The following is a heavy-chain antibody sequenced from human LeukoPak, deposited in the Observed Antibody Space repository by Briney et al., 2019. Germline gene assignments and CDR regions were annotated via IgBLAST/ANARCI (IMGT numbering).Heavy chain of an antibody. CDR2: ISYDGSNK. Sequence: GGSLRPSCAASGFTFSNYAMHWVRQAPGKGLEWVAVISYDGSNKYYADSVKGRFTISRDNSKNTLYLQMNSLRAEDTAVYYCARDTGLDYWGQGTLVTVSS. D-gene: IGHD4-17*01. V-gene: IGHV3-30*03. CDR3: ARDTGLDY. CDR1: GFTFSNYA. J-gene: IGHJ4*02.